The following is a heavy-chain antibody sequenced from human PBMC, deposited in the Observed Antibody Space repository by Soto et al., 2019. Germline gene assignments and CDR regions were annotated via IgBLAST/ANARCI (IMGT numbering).Heavy chain of an antibody. V-gene: IGHV4-38-2*01. J-gene: IGHJ4*02. Sequence: SETLSLTCAVSGYSIRSDSYSGWIRQPPGKGLEWSGSIYQSGTAYYNPPPKSRVTLSVDTSKNQFSLRVSSVTADDTAVYYCARVTGSKGYFDYWGQGTLVTVPQ. CDR2: IYQSGTA. CDR1: GYSIRSDSY. CDR3: ARVTGSKGYFDY. D-gene: IGHD2-2*01.